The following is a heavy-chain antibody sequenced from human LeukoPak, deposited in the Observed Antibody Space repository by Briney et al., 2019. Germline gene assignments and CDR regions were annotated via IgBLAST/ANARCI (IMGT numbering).Heavy chain of an antibody. Sequence: GTSVKVSRKASGFTFTSSAMQWVRQARGQRLEWIGWIVVGSGNTNYAQKFQERVTITRDMSTSTAYMELSSLRSEDTAVYYCAAVGGDVRLGELSLSPIDYWGQGTLVTVSP. D-gene: IGHD3-16*02. CDR1: GFTFTSSA. V-gene: IGHV1-58*02. CDR2: IVVGSGNT. J-gene: IGHJ4*02. CDR3: AAVGGDVRLGELSLSPIDY.